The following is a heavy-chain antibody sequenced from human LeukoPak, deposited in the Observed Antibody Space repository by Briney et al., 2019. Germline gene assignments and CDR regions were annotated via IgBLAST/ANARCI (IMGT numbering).Heavy chain of an antibody. V-gene: IGHV3-48*04. CDR3: ASEYCSSTSCYPPPD. J-gene: IGHJ4*02. D-gene: IGHD2-2*01. CDR1: GFTFSSYS. Sequence: PGGSLRLSCAASGFTFSSYSMNWVRQAPGKGLEWVSYISSSSTIYYADSVKGRFTISRDNAKNSLYLQMNSLRAEDTAVYYCASEYCSSTSCYPPPDWGQGTLVTVSS. CDR2: ISSSSTI.